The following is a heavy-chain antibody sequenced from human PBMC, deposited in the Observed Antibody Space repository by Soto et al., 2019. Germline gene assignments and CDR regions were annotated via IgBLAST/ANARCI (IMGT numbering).Heavy chain of an antibody. J-gene: IGHJ6*02. CDR1: GGTFSSYA. Sequence: ASVKVSCKASGGTFSSYAISWVRQAPGQGLEWMGWISPKSGDTKYAQNFQGRVTMTRDTSIRATYMELSSLTSDDTAVYYCAKLAYYHYAMDVWGQGTTVTVSS. V-gene: IGHV1-2*02. CDR2: ISPKSGDT. CDR3: AKLAYYHYAMDV.